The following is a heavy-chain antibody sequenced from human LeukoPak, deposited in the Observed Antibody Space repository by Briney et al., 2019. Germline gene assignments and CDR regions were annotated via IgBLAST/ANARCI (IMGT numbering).Heavy chain of an antibody. D-gene: IGHD1-26*01. J-gene: IGHJ4*02. V-gene: IGHV4-59*01. CDR3: ARASEGGAPRY. CDR2: IYYSGST. Sequence: PSETLSVTCTVSGSSISSYYWSWIRQPPGKGLEWIGYIYYSGSTNYNPSLKSRVTISVDTSKNQFSLKLSSVTAADTAVYYCARASEGGAPRYWGQGTLVTVSS. CDR1: GSSISSYY.